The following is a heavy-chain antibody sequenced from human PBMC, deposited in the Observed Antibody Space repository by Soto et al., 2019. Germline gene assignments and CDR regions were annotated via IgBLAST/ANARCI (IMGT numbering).Heavy chain of an antibody. D-gene: IGHD2-8*01. CDR3: ERVNGFKHPNVDY. CDR1: GYTIRSGYY. CDR2: IYHSGST. J-gene: IGHJ4*02. Sequence: SESLPLTCGGSGYTIRSGYYWGWIRQPPGKGLEWIGSIYHSGSTYYNPSLKSRVTISVDTSKNQFSLKLSSVTAADTDVYYCERVNGFKHPNVDYWGQGTLVTV. V-gene: IGHV4-38-2*01.